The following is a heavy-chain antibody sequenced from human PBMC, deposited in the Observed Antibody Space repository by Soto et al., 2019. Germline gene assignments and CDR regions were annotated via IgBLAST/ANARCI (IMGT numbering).Heavy chain of an antibody. Sequence: QVQLVQSGAEVKKPGSSVKVSCKASGGTFSSYTISWVRQAPGQGLEWMGRIIPILGIANYAQKVQGRVTITADKSTSTAYLQLTSLRSEDTAVYYCARAEYYFGSGAFFDYWGQGTLVTVSS. D-gene: IGHD3-10*01. J-gene: IGHJ4*02. CDR3: ARAEYYFGSGAFFDY. CDR1: GGTFSSYT. V-gene: IGHV1-69*02. CDR2: IIPILGIA.